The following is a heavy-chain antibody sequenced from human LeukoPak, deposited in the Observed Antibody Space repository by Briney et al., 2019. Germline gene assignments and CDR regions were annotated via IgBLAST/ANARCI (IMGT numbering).Heavy chain of an antibody. Sequence: GGSLRLSCAASGFTFSSYAMSWVRQAPGKGLEWVSAISGSGGSTSSADSVKGRFTISRDNSKNTLYLQMNSLRAEDTAVYYCAKATPVYYYDSSGYSAFDYWGQGTLVTVSS. CDR3: AKATPVYYYDSSGYSAFDY. J-gene: IGHJ4*02. CDR1: GFTFSSYA. CDR2: ISGSGGST. D-gene: IGHD3-22*01. V-gene: IGHV3-23*01.